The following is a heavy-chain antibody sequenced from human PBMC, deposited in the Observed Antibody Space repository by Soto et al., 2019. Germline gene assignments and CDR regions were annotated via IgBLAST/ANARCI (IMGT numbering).Heavy chain of an antibody. J-gene: IGHJ4*02. V-gene: IGHV4-30-2*01. CDR2: IYHSGST. D-gene: IGHD2-21*01. CDR3: ARGHVVANDY. CDR1: GGSISSGGYS. Sequence: SETLSLTCAVSGGSISSGGYSWSWIRQPPGKGLEWIGYIYHSGSTYYNPSLKSRVTISADRSKNQSSLKLSSVTAADTAVFYCARGHVVANDYWGQGTLVTVSS.